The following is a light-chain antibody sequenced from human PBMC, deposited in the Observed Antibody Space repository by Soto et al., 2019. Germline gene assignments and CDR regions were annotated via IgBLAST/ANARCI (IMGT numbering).Light chain of an antibody. J-gene: IGKJ1*01. Sequence: VMTQSPATLSVSPGETATLSCRASESVGSHLAWYQQKPGQAPRLLIYGVSTRATGIPARFRGSGSETEFTLTISSLQSEDFAVYYCQQYDNWPPWTFGQGTKVDIK. CDR2: GVS. V-gene: IGKV3-15*01. CDR1: ESVGSH. CDR3: QQYDNWPPWT.